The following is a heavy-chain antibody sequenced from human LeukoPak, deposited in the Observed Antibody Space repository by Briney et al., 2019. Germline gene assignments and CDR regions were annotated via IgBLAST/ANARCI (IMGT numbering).Heavy chain of an antibody. CDR2: IYYSGST. CDR1: GGSISSYY. J-gene: IGHJ5*02. CDR3: ARRAGRHNWFDP. Sequence: PSETLSLTCTVSGGSISSYYGSWIRQPPGKGLEWIGYIYYSGSTNYNPSLKSRVTISVDTSKNQFSLKLSSVTAADTAVYYCARRAGRHNWFDPWGQGTLVTVSS. D-gene: IGHD1-26*01. V-gene: IGHV4-59*08.